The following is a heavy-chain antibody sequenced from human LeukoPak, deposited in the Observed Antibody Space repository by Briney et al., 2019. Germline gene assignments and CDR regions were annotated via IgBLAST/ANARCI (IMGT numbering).Heavy chain of an antibody. Sequence: SETLSLTCTVSGGSISSGGYCWSWIRQHPGKGLEWIGYIYYSGSTYYNPSLKSRVTISVDTSKNQFSLKLSSVTAADTAVYYCARDRVYSNYGMDVWGQGTTVTVSS. CDR1: GGSISSGGYC. J-gene: IGHJ6*02. D-gene: IGHD4-11*01. CDR3: ARDRVYSNYGMDV. CDR2: IYYSGST. V-gene: IGHV4-31*03.